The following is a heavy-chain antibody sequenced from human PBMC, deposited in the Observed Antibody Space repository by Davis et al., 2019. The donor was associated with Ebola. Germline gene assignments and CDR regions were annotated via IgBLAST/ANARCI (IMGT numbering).Heavy chain of an antibody. CDR2: IYHSGST. D-gene: IGHD1-26*01. Sequence: SETLSLTCAVSGGSISSSNWWRWVRQPPGKGLEWIGEIYHSGSTNYNPSLKSRVTISVDKSKNQFSLKLSSVTAADTAVYYCARDSGFELPDAFDIWGQGTMVTVSS. V-gene: IGHV4-4*02. CDR1: GGSISSSNW. J-gene: IGHJ3*02. CDR3: ARDSGFELPDAFDI.